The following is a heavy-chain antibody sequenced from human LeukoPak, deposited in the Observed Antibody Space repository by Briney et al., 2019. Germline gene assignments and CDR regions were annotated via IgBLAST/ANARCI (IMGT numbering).Heavy chain of an antibody. CDR2: IYYSGST. CDR3: ARLAAAVSFDY. Sequence: PSETLSLTCTVSGGSISSSSYYWGWIRQPPGKGLEWIGSIYYSGSTYYNPSLKSRVTISVDTSKNQFSLKLSPVTAADTAVYYCARLAAAVSFDYWGQGTLVTVSS. D-gene: IGHD6-13*01. V-gene: IGHV4-39*01. J-gene: IGHJ4*02. CDR1: GGSISSSSYY.